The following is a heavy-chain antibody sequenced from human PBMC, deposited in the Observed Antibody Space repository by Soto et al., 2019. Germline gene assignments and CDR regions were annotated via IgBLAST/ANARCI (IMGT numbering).Heavy chain of an antibody. CDR2: IYYSGST. J-gene: IGHJ5*02. D-gene: IGHD3-3*01. V-gene: IGHV4-31*03. CDR1: GGSISNGGYY. Sequence: QVQLQESGPGLVKPSQTLSLTCTVSGGSISNGGYYWSWIRQHPGKGLEWIGYIYYSGSTYNNPSLKNRVTISVDTSKNQLSLKLSFVIAADTAVYYCARGYYVVRFLEPFDPWSQGTLVTVSS. CDR3: ARGYYVVRFLEPFDP.